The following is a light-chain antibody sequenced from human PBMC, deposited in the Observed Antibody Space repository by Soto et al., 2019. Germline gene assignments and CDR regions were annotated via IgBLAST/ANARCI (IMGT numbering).Light chain of an antibody. CDR3: QQYYSTHPLT. J-gene: IGKJ4*01. CDR2: WAS. Sequence: DIVMTQSPDSLAVSLGERATINCKSSQSFLYSSNNKNYLAWYQQKPGQPPKLLIYWASTRESGVPDRFSGSGSGTDFTLTISSLQAEDVAVYYCQQYYSTHPLTFGGGTKVDIK. CDR1: QSFLYSSNNKNY. V-gene: IGKV4-1*01.